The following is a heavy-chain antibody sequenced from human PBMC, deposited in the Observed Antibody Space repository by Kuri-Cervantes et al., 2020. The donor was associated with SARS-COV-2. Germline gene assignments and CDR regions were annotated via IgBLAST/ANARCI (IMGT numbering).Heavy chain of an antibody. Sequence: ESLKISCAASGFTFSSYWMHWVRQAPGKGLVWVPRINSDGSSTSYADSVKGRFTISRDNAKNTLYLQMNSLRAEDTAVYYCARKGGVVPANYYYGMDVWGQGTTVTVSS. CDR2: INSDGSST. V-gene: IGHV3-74*01. D-gene: IGHD2-2*01. CDR1: GFTFSSYW. J-gene: IGHJ6*02. CDR3: ARKGGVVPANYYYGMDV.